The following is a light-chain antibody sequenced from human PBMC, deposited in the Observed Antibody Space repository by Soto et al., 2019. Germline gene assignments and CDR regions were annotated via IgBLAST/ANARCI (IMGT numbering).Light chain of an antibody. J-gene: IGKJ2*01. V-gene: IGKV1-5*03. CDR1: QRITNW. CDR2: KAS. CDR3: QQYNSYPYT. Sequence: DIQMTQSPSTLSASIGDRVTITCRASQRITNWLVWYQQKPGKAPKLLIYKASSLESGVSSRFSGSGSGTEFTLTISSLQPDDVATYSCQQYNSYPYTFGQGTQLAIQ.